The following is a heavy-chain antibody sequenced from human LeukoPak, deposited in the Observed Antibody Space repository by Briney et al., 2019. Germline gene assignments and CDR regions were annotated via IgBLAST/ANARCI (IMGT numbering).Heavy chain of an antibody. J-gene: IGHJ6*03. V-gene: IGHV3-20*04. CDR2: INWNGGST. Sequence: GGSLRLSCAASGFTFDDYGMSWVRQAPGKGLKWVSGINWNGGSTGYADSVKGRFTISRDNAKNSLYLQMNSLRAEDTALYYCARGFSITIFGVALPGAYYMDVWGKGTTVTVSS. D-gene: IGHD3-3*01. CDR3: ARGFSITIFGVALPGAYYMDV. CDR1: GFTFDDYG.